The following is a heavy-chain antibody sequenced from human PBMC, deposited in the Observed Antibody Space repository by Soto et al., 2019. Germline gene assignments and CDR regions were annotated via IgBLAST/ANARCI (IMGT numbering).Heavy chain of an antibody. V-gene: IGHV4-34*01. CDR2: INHSGST. Sequence: QVQLQQWGAGLLKPSETLSLTCAVYGGSFSGYYWSWIRQPPGKGLEWIGEINHSGSTNYNPSLNSRVTLSVDTSKNQFSLKLSSVTAADTAVYYCARGPRTTVTKFDYWGQGTLVTVSS. CDR1: GGSFSGYY. D-gene: IGHD4-17*01. CDR3: ARGPRTTVTKFDY. J-gene: IGHJ4*02.